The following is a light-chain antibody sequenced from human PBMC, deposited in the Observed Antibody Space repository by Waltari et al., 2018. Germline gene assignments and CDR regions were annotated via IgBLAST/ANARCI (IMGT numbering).Light chain of an antibody. CDR1: SNDVGGYNY. J-gene: IGLJ2*01. CDR3: SSYTSSTVV. Sequence: QSALTQPASVSGSPGQSITIPCPGTSNDVGGYNYVSWYQLPPGKAPNLRIYDVSNRPSGVSNRFSGSKSGNTASLTISGLQAEDEADYYCSSYTSSTVVFGGGTKLTVL. CDR2: DVS. V-gene: IGLV2-14*03.